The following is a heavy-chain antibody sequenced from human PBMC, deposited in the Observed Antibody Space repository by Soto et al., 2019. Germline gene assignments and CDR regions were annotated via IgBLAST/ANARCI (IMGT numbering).Heavy chain of an antibody. J-gene: IGHJ6*02. V-gene: IGHV1-2*02. CDR2: INPNSGDT. Sequence: QVQLVQSGAEVKKPGASVRVSCKTSGYTFTGYYLHWVRQAPGQGLEWMGWINPNSGDTSYAQQFQGRVTMTRYTSISTAYMELSTLRSDDTAVYNCARAAINLYGMDVWGQGTTVTVSS. CDR1: GYTFTGYY. CDR3: ARAAINLYGMDV.